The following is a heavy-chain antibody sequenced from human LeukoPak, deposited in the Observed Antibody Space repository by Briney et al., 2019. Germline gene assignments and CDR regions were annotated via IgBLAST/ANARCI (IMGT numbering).Heavy chain of an antibody. Sequence: ASVKVSCKASGYTFTSYYMHWVRQAPGQGLEWMGIINPSGDSTSYEQRFQGRLTMTRDTSTNTVYMELSSLRDEDTAVYYCARDCRLNCARQPGFDSWGQGTLVTVSS. J-gene: IGHJ5*01. CDR3: ARDCRLNCARQPGFDS. V-gene: IGHV1-46*01. D-gene: IGHD1-1*01. CDR2: INPSGDST. CDR1: GYTFTSYY.